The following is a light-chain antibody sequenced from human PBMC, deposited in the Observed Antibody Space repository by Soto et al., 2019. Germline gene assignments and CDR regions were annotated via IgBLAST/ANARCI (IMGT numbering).Light chain of an antibody. Sequence: QSVLTQPASVSGSPGQSITISCTGTSSDVGAYNFVSWYQQHPGKAPKLMIHNVSNRPSGVSNRFSGSKSYNTASLTISGLQAEDEADYYCTSYVGSIDIFGTGTKVTVL. CDR1: SSDVGAYNF. J-gene: IGLJ1*01. V-gene: IGLV2-14*01. CDR3: TSYVGSIDI. CDR2: NVS.